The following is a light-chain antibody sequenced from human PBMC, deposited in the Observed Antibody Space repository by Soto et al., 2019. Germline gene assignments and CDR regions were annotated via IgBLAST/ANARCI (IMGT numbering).Light chain of an antibody. V-gene: IGLV2-14*01. CDR1: SSDVGAYNY. Sequence: QSALTQPASVSGSPGQSITISCTGTSSDVGAYNYVSWFQQHPGKAPKLMIYDVTNRPSGVSNRFSGSKSGTTASLTISGLQAEDEADYYCCSYTRSSTYVFGTVTKLTVL. CDR2: DVT. J-gene: IGLJ1*01. CDR3: CSYTRSSTYV.